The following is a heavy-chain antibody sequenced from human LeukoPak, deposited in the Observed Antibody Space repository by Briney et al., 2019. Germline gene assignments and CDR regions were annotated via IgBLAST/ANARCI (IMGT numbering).Heavy chain of an antibody. CDR3: AKLGSGYYYYYMDA. J-gene: IGHJ6*03. D-gene: IGHD1-26*01. CDR2: ISGSGGST. V-gene: IGHV3-23*01. Sequence: GSLRLSCAASGFTFSSYAMSWVRQAPGKGLEWVSAISGSGGSTYYADSVKGRFTISRDNSKNTLYLQMNSLRAEDTAVYYCAKLGSGYYYYYMDAWGKGTTVTVSS. CDR1: GFTFSSYA.